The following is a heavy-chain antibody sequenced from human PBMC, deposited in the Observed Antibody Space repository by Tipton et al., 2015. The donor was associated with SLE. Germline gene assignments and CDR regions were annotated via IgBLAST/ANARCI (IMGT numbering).Heavy chain of an antibody. Sequence: TLSLTCAVYGGSFSDYYWSWIRQAPGKGLEWIGEINHSGGTKYNPSLESRVTISEDTPKNQFSLKLSSVTDADTAVYYCARHPNCSGGYCRYRRYYYMDVWGEGTTVTVSS. J-gene: IGHJ6*03. V-gene: IGHV4-34*01. CDR3: ARHPNCSGGYCRYRRYYYMDV. CDR2: INHSGGT. CDR1: GGSFSDYY. D-gene: IGHD2-15*01.